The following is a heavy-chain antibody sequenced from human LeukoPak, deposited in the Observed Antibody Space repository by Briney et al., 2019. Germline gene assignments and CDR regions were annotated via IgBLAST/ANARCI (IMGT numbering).Heavy chain of an antibody. D-gene: IGHD6-25*01. CDR1: GGSISSYY. J-gene: IGHJ4*02. CDR3: ARGRLPSDY. CDR2: IYYSGRT. Sequence: SETLSLTCTVSGGSISSYYWSWIRQPPRKGLEWIGYIYYSGRTNYNPSLKSRVTISIDTPKNQFSLKLSSVTAADTAVYYCARGRLPSDYWGQGTLVTVSS. V-gene: IGHV4-59*08.